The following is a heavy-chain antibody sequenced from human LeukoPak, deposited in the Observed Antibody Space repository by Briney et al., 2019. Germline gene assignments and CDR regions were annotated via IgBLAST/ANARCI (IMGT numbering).Heavy chain of an antibody. Sequence: HPGGSLRLSCAASGFTFSSYAMHWVRQAPGKGLEWVAVISYDGSNKYYADSVKGRFTISRDNSKNTLYLQMNSLRAEDTAVYYCARDDDTMIVVVQPENYYYYGMDVWGQGTTVTVSS. CDR2: ISYDGSNK. J-gene: IGHJ6*02. CDR1: GFTFSSYA. V-gene: IGHV3-30-3*01. D-gene: IGHD3-22*01. CDR3: ARDDDTMIVVVQPENYYYYGMDV.